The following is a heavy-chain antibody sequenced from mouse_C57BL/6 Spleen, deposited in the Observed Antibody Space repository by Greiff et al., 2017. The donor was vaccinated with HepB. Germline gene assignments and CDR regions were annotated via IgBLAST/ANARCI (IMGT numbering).Heavy chain of an antibody. D-gene: IGHD1-1*01. V-gene: IGHV7-3*01. J-gene: IGHJ4*01. CDR1: GFPFPVSY. CDR2: IRNKANGYTT. Sequence: DVQLVESGGGLVQPGGSLGLSCAAPGFPFPVSYLSWARQPPGKAFEWLGFIRNKANGYTTEYSASVKGRFTISRDNSQSILYLQMNALRAEDSATYYCARLGTTVVATRYYAMDYWGQGTSVTVSS. CDR3: ARLGTTVVATRYYAMDY.